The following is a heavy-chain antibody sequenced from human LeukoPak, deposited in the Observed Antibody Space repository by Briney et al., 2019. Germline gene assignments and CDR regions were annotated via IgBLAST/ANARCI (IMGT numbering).Heavy chain of an antibody. CDR1: GGSVSSGSYY. CDR2: IYYSGST. J-gene: IGHJ4*02. Sequence: SETLSLTCTVSGGSVSSGSYYWSWIRQPPGKGLEWIGYIYYSGSTNYNPSLKSRVTISVDTSKNQSSLKLSSVTAADTAVYYCARAVGSSGWPLDYWGQGTLVTVSS. D-gene: IGHD6-19*01. CDR3: ARAVGSSGWPLDY. V-gene: IGHV4-61*01.